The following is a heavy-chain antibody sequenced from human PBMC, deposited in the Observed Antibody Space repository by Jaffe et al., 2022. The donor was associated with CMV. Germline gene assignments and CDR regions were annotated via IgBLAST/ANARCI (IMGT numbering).Heavy chain of an antibody. Sequence: QVQLVQSGAEVKKPGASVKVSCKASGYTFTSYYMHWVRQAPGQGLEWMGIINPSGGSTSYAQKFQGRVTMTRDTSTSTVYMELSSLRSEDTAVYYCARDYCSSTSCYGNYYYGMDVWGQGTTVTVSS. D-gene: IGHD2-2*01. CDR1: GYTFTSYY. CDR2: INPSGGST. J-gene: IGHJ6*02. V-gene: IGHV1-46*01. CDR3: ARDYCSSTSCYGNYYYGMDV.